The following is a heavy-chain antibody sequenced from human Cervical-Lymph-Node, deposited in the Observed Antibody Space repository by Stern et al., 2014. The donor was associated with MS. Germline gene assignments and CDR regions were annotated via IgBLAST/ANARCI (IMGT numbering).Heavy chain of an antibody. D-gene: IGHD1-26*01. CDR1: GFTFRTNA. V-gene: IGHV3-23*04. Sequence: EVQLVESGGGLVQPGGSLRLSCAASGFTFRTNAMSWVRQAPGKGLEWVSTISGSGGSTYYPDSVKGRFTISRDNSKNTLYLQMNSLRADDTAVYYCAKGGAAGYFDYRGQGALVTVSS. CDR3: AKGGAAGYFDY. J-gene: IGHJ4*02. CDR2: ISGSGGST.